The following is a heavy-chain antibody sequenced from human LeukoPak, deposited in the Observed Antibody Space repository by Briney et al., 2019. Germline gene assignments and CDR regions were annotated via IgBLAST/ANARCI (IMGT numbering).Heavy chain of an antibody. Sequence: SVKVSCKASGGTFSSYAISWVRQAPGQGLEWMGRIIPILGIANYAQKFQGRVTITADKSTSTAYMELSSLRSEDTAVYYCATLDRYNTKFDYWGQGTLVTVSS. CDR1: GGTFSSYA. V-gene: IGHV1-69*04. D-gene: IGHD5-24*01. CDR2: IIPILGIA. CDR3: ATLDRYNTKFDY. J-gene: IGHJ4*02.